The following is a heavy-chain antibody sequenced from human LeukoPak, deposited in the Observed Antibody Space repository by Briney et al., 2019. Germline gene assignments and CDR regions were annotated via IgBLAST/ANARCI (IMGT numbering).Heavy chain of an antibody. CDR2: ISGSTTYI. CDR1: GFTVSSNY. V-gene: IGHV3-21*01. J-gene: IGHJ4*02. CDR3: VSDTVGDY. Sequence: GGSLRLSCAASGFTVSSNYMSWVRQAPGKGLEWVSSISGSTTYIYYADSVKGRFTISRDNAKNSLYLQMNSLRAEDTAVYYCVSDTVGDYWGQGTLVTVSS. D-gene: IGHD4-17*01.